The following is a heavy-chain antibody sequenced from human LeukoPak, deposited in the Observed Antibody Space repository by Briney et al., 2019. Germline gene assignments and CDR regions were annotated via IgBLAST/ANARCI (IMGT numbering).Heavy chain of an antibody. CDR3: ARGGYCSGGSCLVMHFDY. Sequence: ASVKVSCKASGYTFTGYYMHWVRQAPGQGLEWMGWINPNSGGTNYAQKFQGRVTMNRDTSISTAYMELSRLRSDDTAVYYCARGGYCSGGSCLVMHFDYWGQGTLVTVSS. CDR1: GYTFTGYY. CDR2: INPNSGGT. J-gene: IGHJ4*02. D-gene: IGHD2-15*01. V-gene: IGHV1-2*02.